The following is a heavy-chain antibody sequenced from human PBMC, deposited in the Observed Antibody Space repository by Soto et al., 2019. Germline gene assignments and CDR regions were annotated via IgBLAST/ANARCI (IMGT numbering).Heavy chain of an antibody. CDR1: GYTFTSYG. Sequence: VASVKVSCKASGYTFTSYGISWVRQAPGQGLEWMGWISAYNGNTNYAQKLQGRVTMTTDTSTSTAYMELRSLRSDDTAVYYCARDKAPIAAAANNWFDPWGQGTLVTVSS. CDR2: ISAYNGNT. V-gene: IGHV1-18*04. D-gene: IGHD6-13*01. CDR3: ARDKAPIAAAANNWFDP. J-gene: IGHJ5*02.